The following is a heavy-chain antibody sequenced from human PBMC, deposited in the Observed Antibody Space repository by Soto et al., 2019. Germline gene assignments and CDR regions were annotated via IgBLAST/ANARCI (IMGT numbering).Heavy chain of an antibody. CDR3: ARDGAHCSGGSCYDGGYGMDV. Sequence: QVQLVESGGGVVQPGRSLRLSCAASGFTFSSYAMHWVRQAPGKGLEWVAVISYDGSNKYYADSVKGRFTISRDNSKTTMYLQMNSLRAEDTAVYYCARDGAHCSGGSCYDGGYGMDVWGQGTTVTVSS. V-gene: IGHV3-30-3*01. CDR1: GFTFSSYA. CDR2: ISYDGSNK. J-gene: IGHJ6*02. D-gene: IGHD2-15*01.